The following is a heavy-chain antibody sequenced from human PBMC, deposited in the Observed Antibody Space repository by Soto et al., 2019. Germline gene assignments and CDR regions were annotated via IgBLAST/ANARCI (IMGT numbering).Heavy chain of an antibody. J-gene: IGHJ4*02. Sequence: QVLLQESGPGQVKPSETLSLTCTVSGGSICSYHWSWVRQPPGKGLEWIASVYYTGTTNYNPSLGSRVTISIDAPGNRFSMEITSVTAADTAIYYCARDTVLTGMFDFWGQGTLVTVSS. CDR1: GGSICSYH. D-gene: IGHD4-17*01. CDR3: ARDTVLTGMFDF. V-gene: IGHV4-59*01. CDR2: VYYTGTT.